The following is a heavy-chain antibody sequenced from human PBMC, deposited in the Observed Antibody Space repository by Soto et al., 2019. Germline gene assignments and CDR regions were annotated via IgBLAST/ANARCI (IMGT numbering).Heavy chain of an antibody. V-gene: IGHV1-69*08. D-gene: IGHD2-2*01. J-gene: IGHJ6*02. CDR2: IIPIFGIA. Sequence: QVQLVQSGAEVKKPGSSVKVSCKASGGTFSRYSITWVRQAPGHGLEWIGRIIPIFGIASYAQKFQGRVTITADESTSTAYMELSSLRSDDTAVYYCAREDRDRETVLVPAAIDGLVVWGQGTTVTVSS. CDR1: GGTFSRYS. CDR3: AREDRDRETVLVPAAIDGLVV.